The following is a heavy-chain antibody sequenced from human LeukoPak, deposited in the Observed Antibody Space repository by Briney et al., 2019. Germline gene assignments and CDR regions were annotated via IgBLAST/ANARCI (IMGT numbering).Heavy chain of an antibody. J-gene: IGHJ4*02. Sequence: ASVKVSCKASGYSFTSYGISWVRQAPGQGLEWMGWISGHNGNTNYAQKRQGRVTMTTDTSTSTAYMELRSLRSDDTAVYYCARKSGYDFDYWGQGTLVTVSS. CDR3: ARKSGYDFDY. V-gene: IGHV1-18*01. D-gene: IGHD5-12*01. CDR2: ISGHNGNT. CDR1: GYSFTSYG.